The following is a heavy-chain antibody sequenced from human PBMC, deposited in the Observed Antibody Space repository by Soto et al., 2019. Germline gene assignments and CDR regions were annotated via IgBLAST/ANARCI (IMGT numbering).Heavy chain of an antibody. J-gene: IGHJ4*02. V-gene: IGHV1-46*01. CDR2: VNPSGGHT. CDR3: ARGGHVVVVTAALDY. Sequence: QVQLMQSGAEVKKPGASVKVSCKASGDTFTDYYIHWVRQAPGQGLEWMGTVNPSGGHTTYAQHFLGRVTMTRDHSTSTLYMELTSLTSDDAAIYYCARGGHVVVVTAALDYWGQGTLVTVSS. CDR1: GDTFTDYY. D-gene: IGHD2-21*02.